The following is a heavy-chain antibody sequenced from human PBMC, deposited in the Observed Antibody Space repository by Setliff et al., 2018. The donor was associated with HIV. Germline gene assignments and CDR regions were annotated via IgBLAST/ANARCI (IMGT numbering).Heavy chain of an antibody. J-gene: IGHJ6*03. V-gene: IGHV3-7*01. CDR2: IKQDGSEK. D-gene: IGHD2-15*01. CDR3: ARDATRGGDMDV. Sequence: WIRQAPGKGLEWVANIKQDGSEKYYVDSVKGRSTISRDNAKDSLYLQMNNLRAEDTAVYYCARDATRGGDMDVWGKGITVTVSS.